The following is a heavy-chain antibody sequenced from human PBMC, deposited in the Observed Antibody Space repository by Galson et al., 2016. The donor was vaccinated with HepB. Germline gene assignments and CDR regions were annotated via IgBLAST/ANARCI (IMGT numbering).Heavy chain of an antibody. CDR3: ARDVQYAFEM. CDR2: ISTYSGNT. J-gene: IGHJ3*02. V-gene: IGHV1-18*04. Sequence: QSGAEVKEPGASVKVSCKASGYIFTSNGISWVRQAPGQGLEWMGWISTYSGNTNYAQNLQGRVTLTTDTSTSTAYMELRSLRSDDTALYYCARDVQYAFEMGGQGTMVTVSS. CDR1: GYIFTSNG.